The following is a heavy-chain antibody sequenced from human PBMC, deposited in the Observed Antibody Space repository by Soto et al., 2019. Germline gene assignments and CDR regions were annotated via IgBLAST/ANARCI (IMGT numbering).Heavy chain of an antibody. Sequence: SVKVSCKAPGGTFSSYAVSWVRQAPGQGLEWMGGIIPIFGTANYAQKFQGRVTITADESTSTAYMELSSLRSEDTAVYYCARGSPAPQIVVVTAYWFDPWGQGTPVTVSS. CDR3: ARGSPAPQIVVVTAYWFDP. D-gene: IGHD2-21*02. V-gene: IGHV1-69*13. CDR1: GGTFSSYA. CDR2: IIPIFGTA. J-gene: IGHJ5*02.